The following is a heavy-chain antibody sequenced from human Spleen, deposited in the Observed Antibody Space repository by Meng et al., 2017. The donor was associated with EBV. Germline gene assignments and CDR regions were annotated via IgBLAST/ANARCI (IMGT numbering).Heavy chain of an antibody. CDR2: IFFGGST. Sequence: QVQLQVSGPGLVKPSQTLSLTCAVSGGSISSGDYYWSWIRQPPGTGLEWIGYIFFGGSTNYNPSLKSRVTMSVDTSKNQFSLKLSSVTAADTAVYYCASSLYSSSRVNWFDPWGQGALVTVSS. D-gene: IGHD6-13*01. V-gene: IGHV4-30-4*01. CDR1: GGSISSGDYY. CDR3: ASSLYSSSRVNWFDP. J-gene: IGHJ5*02.